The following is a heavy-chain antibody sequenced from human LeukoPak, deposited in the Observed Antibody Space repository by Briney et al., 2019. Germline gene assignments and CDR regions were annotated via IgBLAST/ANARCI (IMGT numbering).Heavy chain of an antibody. D-gene: IGHD6-13*01. J-gene: IGHJ4*02. CDR2: ISGSGGST. V-gene: IGHV3-23*01. Sequence: GGSLRLSCAASGFTVSSNYVSWARQAPGKGLEWVSAISGSGGSTYYADSVKGRFTISRDNSKNTLYLQMNSLRAEDTAVYYCAKIFSHSVHLSSSWYNAHKRDGCVDYWGQGTLVTVSS. CDR3: AKIFSHSVHLSSSWYNAHKRDGCVDY. CDR1: GFTVSSNY.